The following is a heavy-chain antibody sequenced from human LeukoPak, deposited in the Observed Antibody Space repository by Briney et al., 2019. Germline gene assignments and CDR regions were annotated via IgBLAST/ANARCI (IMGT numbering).Heavy chain of an antibody. D-gene: IGHD2-2*01. J-gene: IGHJ4*02. CDR3: AKDRLCSSTSCCAFGIGY. Sequence: GKSLRLSCAASGFTFSGYPIHWVRQAPGKGLEWVAVISYDGSNKYYADSVKGRFTISRDNSKNTLYLQMNSLRAEDTALYYCAKDRLCSSTSCCAFGIGYWGQGTLVTVSS. CDR2: ISYDGSNK. V-gene: IGHV3-30-3*02. CDR1: GFTFSGYP.